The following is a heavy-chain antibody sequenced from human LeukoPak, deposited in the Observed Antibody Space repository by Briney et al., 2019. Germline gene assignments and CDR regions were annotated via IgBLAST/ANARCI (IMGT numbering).Heavy chain of an antibody. V-gene: IGHV4-38-2*01. CDR2: IYHSGST. J-gene: IGHJ4*02. D-gene: IGHD3-3*01. CDR1: GYSISSGYY. Sequence: PSETLSLTCAVSGYSISSGYYWGWIRQPPGKGRKGMGGIYHSGSTYYNPSLKSRVTISVDTSKNQFSLKLSSVTAADTAVYYCARTYYDFWSGPKTFDYWGQGTLVTVSS. CDR3: ARTYYDFWSGPKTFDY.